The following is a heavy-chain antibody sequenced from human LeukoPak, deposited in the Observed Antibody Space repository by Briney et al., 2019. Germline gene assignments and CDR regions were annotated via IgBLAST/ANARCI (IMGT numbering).Heavy chain of an antibody. J-gene: IGHJ5*02. V-gene: IGHV3-73*01. CDR1: GFTFSGSA. CDR2: IRSKANSYAT. D-gene: IGHD3-10*01. CDR3: TRHGNYYYGSGSYGPFDP. Sequence: GGSLRLSCAASGFTFSGSAMHWVRQASGKGLEWVGRIRSKANSYATAYAASVKGRFTISRDDSKNTAYLQMNSLKTEDTAVYYCTRHGNYYYGSGSYGPFDPWGQGTLVTVSS.